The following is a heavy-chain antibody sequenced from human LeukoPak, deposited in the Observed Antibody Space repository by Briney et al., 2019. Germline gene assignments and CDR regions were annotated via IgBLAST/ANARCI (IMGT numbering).Heavy chain of an antibody. V-gene: IGHV3-7*01. CDR1: GFTFSSYW. Sequence: PGGSLRLSCAASGFTFSSYWMGWVRQAPGKGLEWVANIKQDGSEKYYVDSVKGRFTIPRDNAKNSLYLQMNSLRAEDTAVYYCAGYCSSTSCHMRRDYWGQGTLVTVSS. D-gene: IGHD2-2*01. J-gene: IGHJ4*02. CDR2: IKQDGSEK. CDR3: AGYCSSTSCHMRRDY.